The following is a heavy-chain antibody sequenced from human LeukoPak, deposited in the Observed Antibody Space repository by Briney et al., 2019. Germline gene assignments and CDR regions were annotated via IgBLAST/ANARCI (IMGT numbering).Heavy chain of an antibody. CDR1: GFTFSSYS. CDR2: ISSSSSYI. Sequence: PGGSLRLSCAASGFTFSSYSMNWVRQAPGKGLEWVSSISSSSSYIYYADSVKGRFTISRDNAKNSLYLQMNSLRAEDTAVYYCGKGKNRRSTVNFLPWRPGNYGMDVWGKGTTVT. V-gene: IGHV3-21*01. J-gene: IGHJ6*04. D-gene: IGHD4-17*01. CDR3: GKGKNRRSTVNFLPWRPGNYGMDV.